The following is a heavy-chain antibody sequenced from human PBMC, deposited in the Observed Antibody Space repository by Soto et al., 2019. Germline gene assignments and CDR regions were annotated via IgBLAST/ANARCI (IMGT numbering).Heavy chain of an antibody. D-gene: IGHD1-26*01. J-gene: IGHJ4*02. CDR3: AKYRGRLTLSWNFDY. CDR2: IHGGGNSA. V-gene: IGHV3-23*01. Sequence: EVQLLESGGDLVQPGRSLRLSCAASGFTFSGYAMSWVRQAPGKGLEWVSVIHGGGNSAYYADSVKGRFTISRDNSKNTLYLQMSSLRGEDTAGYYCAKYRGRLTLSWNFDYWGQGTLDTVSS. CDR1: GFTFSGYA.